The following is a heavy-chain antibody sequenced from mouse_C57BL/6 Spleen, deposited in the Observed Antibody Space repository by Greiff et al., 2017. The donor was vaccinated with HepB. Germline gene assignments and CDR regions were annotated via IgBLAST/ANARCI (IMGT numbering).Heavy chain of an antibody. Sequence: DVKLVESGGGLVKPGGSLKLSCAASGFTFSDYGMHWVRQAPEKGLEWVAYISSGSSTIYYADTVKGRFTISRDNAKNTLFLQMTSLRSEDTAMYYCARPGIMRYAMDYWGQGTSVTVAS. V-gene: IGHV5-17*01. D-gene: IGHD4-1*01. CDR2: ISSGSSTI. CDR3: ARPGIMRYAMDY. J-gene: IGHJ4*01. CDR1: GFTFSDYG.